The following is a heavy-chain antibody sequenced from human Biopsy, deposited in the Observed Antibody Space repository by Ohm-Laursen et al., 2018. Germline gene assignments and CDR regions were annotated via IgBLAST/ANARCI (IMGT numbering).Heavy chain of an antibody. CDR2: ISETSSHI. CDR1: GFTFSSFS. CDR3: ARDSSRRAREGGMDV. Sequence: SLRLSCAASGFTFSSFSMNWVRQAPGKGLEWISYISETSSHIYDADSVRGRFTVARGIAKNSLYPQLNSLRVEDTAVYYCARDSSRRAREGGMDVWGQGTTVTVSS. J-gene: IGHJ6*02. D-gene: IGHD6-6*01. V-gene: IGHV3-21*04.